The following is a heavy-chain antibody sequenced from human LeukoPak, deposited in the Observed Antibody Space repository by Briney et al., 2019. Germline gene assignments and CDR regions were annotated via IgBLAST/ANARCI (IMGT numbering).Heavy chain of an antibody. CDR1: GGSISSSSYY. CDR3: ARHKPEGFDWLLSYYYYGMDV. D-gene: IGHD3-9*01. Sequence: SETLSLTCTVSGGSISSSSYYWGWIRQPPGKGLEWIGSIYYSGSTYYNPSLKSRVTISVDTSKNQFSLKLSSVTAADTAVYYCARHKPEGFDWLLSYYYYGMDVWGQGTTVTVSS. V-gene: IGHV4-39*07. CDR2: IYYSGST. J-gene: IGHJ6*02.